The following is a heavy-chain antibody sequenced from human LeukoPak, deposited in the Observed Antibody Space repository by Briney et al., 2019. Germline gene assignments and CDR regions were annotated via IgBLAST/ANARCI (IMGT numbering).Heavy chain of an antibody. CDR1: GFTFRSYS. CDR2: ISGGGGST. Sequence: PGGSLRLSCEASGFTFRSYSMNWVRQAPGKGLEWVSSISGGGGSTSYAGSVKGRFTISRDHSKQTVYLQMNSLRVDDTAVYYCAKALWEPAADNWFDPWGQGTLVSVSS. D-gene: IGHD2-2*01. CDR3: AKALWEPAADNWFDP. J-gene: IGHJ5*02. V-gene: IGHV3-23*01.